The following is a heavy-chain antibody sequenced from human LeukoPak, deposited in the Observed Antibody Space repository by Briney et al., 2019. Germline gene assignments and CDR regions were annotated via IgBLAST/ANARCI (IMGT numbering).Heavy chain of an antibody. Sequence: GSLRLSCAASGFTFSSYNMNWVRQAPGKGLEWVSYLSSSSNTIYYADSVKGRFTISRDNAKNSLYLQMNSLRAEDTAVYYCATESGTYSGTCFDYWGQGTLVTVSS. D-gene: IGHD1-26*01. CDR1: GFTFSSYN. V-gene: IGHV3-48*01. CDR2: LSSSSNTI. CDR3: ATESGTYSGTCFDY. J-gene: IGHJ4*02.